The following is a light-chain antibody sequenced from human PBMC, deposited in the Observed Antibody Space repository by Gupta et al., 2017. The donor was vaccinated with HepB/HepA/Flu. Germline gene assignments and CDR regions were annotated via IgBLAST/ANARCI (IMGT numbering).Light chain of an antibody. CDR1: QSVSSSY. J-gene: IGKJ1*01. CDR2: GAS. Sequence: EIVLTQSPGTLSLSPGERATLSCRASQSVSSSYLAWYQQKPGQAPRLLIYGASTRATGIPDRFSGSGSGTDFTLTISRLEPEDFAVYFCLQDGSSPQTFGQGTKVDIK. V-gene: IGKV3-20*01. CDR3: LQDGSSPQT.